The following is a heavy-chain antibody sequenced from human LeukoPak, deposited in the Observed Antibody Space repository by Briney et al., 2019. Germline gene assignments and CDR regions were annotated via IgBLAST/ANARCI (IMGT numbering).Heavy chain of an antibody. V-gene: IGHV3-21*01. CDR3: ARTPWVQLSYFES. Sequence: PGGSLRLSCAASGFTVSTYTMNWVRQAPGKGLEWVSSMSSSGTYTYYADSVKGRFTISRDNAKNSLYLQMNSLRAEDTAVYYCARTPWVQLSYFESWGQGTLVTVSS. CDR1: GFTVSTYT. J-gene: IGHJ4*02. D-gene: IGHD1-1*01. CDR2: MSSSGTYT.